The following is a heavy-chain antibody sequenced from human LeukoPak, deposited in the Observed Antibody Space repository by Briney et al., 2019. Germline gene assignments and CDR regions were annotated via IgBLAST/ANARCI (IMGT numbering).Heavy chain of an antibody. D-gene: IGHD6-6*01. Sequence: ASVKVSCKASGYTFTGYYMHWVRQAPGQGLEWMGWINPNSGGTNYAQKFQGRVTMTRDTSISTAYMELSRLRSDDTAVYYCAREEYSSSSNNWFDPWGQGTLVTVPS. CDR3: AREEYSSSSNNWFDP. CDR1: GYTFTGYY. CDR2: INPNSGGT. V-gene: IGHV1-2*02. J-gene: IGHJ5*02.